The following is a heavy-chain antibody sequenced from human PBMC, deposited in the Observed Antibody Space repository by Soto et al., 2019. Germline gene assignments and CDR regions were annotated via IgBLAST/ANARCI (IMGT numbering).Heavy chain of an antibody. CDR3: ARKYYGSGSWGPYYYGMDV. D-gene: IGHD3-10*01. Sequence: SVKVSCKASGGTFSSYAISWVRQAPGRGLEWMGGIIPIFGTANYAQKFQGRVTITADESTSTAYMELSSLRSEDTAVYYCARKYYGSGSWGPYYYGMDVWGQGTTVPVSS. CDR2: IIPIFGTA. CDR1: GGTFSSYA. J-gene: IGHJ6*02. V-gene: IGHV1-69*13.